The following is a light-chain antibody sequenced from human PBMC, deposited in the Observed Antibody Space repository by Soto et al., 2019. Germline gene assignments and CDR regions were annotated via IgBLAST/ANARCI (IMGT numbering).Light chain of an antibody. J-gene: IGLJ1*01. V-gene: IGLV2-14*01. CDR2: DVS. Sequence: LTQPASVSGSPGQSITISCTGTSSDVGGYNYVSWYQQHPGKAPKLMIYDVSNRPSGVSNRFSGSKSGNTASLTVSGLQAEDEADYYCSSYTSSSTYVFGTGTKVTVL. CDR1: SSDVGGYNY. CDR3: SSYTSSSTYV.